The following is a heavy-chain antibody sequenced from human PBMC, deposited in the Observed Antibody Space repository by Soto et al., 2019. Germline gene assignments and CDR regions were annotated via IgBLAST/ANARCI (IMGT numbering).Heavy chain of an antibody. D-gene: IGHD1-26*01. J-gene: IGHJ4*02. Sequence: QVQLVETGGGVVQPGRSLRLSCAASGFTFNSYAMHWVRQAPGKGLEWVAVISYDGSNKYYADSVKGRFTISRDNSKNTLYLQMNSLRAEDTAVYYCARDPLSSSQRGYFDYWGQGTLVTVSS. CDR2: ISYDGSNK. V-gene: IGHV3-30-3*01. CDR3: ARDPLSSSQRGYFDY. CDR1: GFTFNSYA.